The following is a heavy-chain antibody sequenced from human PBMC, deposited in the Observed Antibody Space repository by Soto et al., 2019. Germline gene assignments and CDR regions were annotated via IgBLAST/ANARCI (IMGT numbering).Heavy chain of an antibody. CDR2: ISGSGGST. D-gene: IGHD3-10*01. J-gene: IGHJ4*02. V-gene: IGHV3-23*01. CDR1: GFTFSSYA. Sequence: EVQLLESGGGLVQPGGSLRLSCAASGFTFSSYAMSWVRQAPGKGLEWVSAISGSGGSTYYADSVKGRFTISRDTSKNTLYLRMNSLRAEDTAVYYCAKDPGILWFGTFDYWGQGTLVTVSS. CDR3: AKDPGILWFGTFDY.